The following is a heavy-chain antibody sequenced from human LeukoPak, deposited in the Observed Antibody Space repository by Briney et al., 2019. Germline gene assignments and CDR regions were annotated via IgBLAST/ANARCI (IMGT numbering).Heavy chain of an antibody. CDR1: GFTFGTYW. D-gene: IGHD3-10*01. V-gene: IGHV3-74*01. J-gene: IGHJ4*02. CDR2: TNSDGSRT. CDR3: ARDRGINMVRGVIDY. Sequence: GGSLRLSCAASGFTFGTYWMHWVRQAPGKGLVWVSRTNSDGSRTDYADSVKGRFTISRDNAENTLYLQMNSLRVEDTAVYYCARDRGINMVRGVIDYWGQGTLVTVSS.